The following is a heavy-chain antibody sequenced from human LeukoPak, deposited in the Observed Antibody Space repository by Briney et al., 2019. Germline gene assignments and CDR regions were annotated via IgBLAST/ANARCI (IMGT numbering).Heavy chain of an antibody. CDR3: RRDGGYSTYDC. D-gene: IGHD5-12*01. J-gene: IGHJ4*02. V-gene: IGHV3-7*01. CDR1: AFSLSDFW. CDR2: IKQDGSEK. Sequence: GESLTLSCAVSAFSLSDFWTNWVRPAPGKGLEWVASIKQDGSEKYYRDSVKGRFTINRDNAKNSLYVQMNTLRAEDTAVYYCRRDGGYSTYDCWGQGTLVTVSS.